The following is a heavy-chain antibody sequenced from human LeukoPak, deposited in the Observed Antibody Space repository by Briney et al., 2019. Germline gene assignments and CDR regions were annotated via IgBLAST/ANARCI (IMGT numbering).Heavy chain of an antibody. V-gene: IGHV4-31*03. CDR1: GGSISSGGYY. CDR2: IYYSGST. CDR3: ARVCPAGQLGDFDY. J-gene: IGHJ4*02. D-gene: IGHD6-13*01. Sequence: SETLSLTCTVSGGSISSGGYYWSWIRQHPGKGLEWIGYIYYSGSTYYNPSLKSRVTISVDTSKNQFSLKLSSVTAADTAVYHCARVCPAGQLGDFDYWGQGTLVTVSS.